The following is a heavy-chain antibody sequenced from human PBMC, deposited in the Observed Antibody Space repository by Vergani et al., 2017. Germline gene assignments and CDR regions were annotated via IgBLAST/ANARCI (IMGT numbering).Heavy chain of an antibody. CDR2: INPSGGST. V-gene: IGHV1-46*01. J-gene: IGHJ6*02. Sequence: QVQLVQSGAEVKKPGASVKVSCKASGYTFTSYYMHWVRQAPGQGLEWMGIINPSGGSTSYAQKFQGRVTMTRDTSTSTVYMELSSLRSEDTAVYYCARDGLAAAGKVYYYGMDVWGQGTTVTVSS. CDR1: GYTFTSYY. CDR3: ARDGLAAAGKVYYYGMDV. D-gene: IGHD6-13*01.